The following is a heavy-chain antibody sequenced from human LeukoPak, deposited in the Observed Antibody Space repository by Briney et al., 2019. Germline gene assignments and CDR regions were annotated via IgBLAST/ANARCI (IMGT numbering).Heavy chain of an antibody. CDR1: GGSISSYY. J-gene: IGHJ3*02. Sequence: SETLSLTCTVSGGSISSYYWSWIRQPPGKGLEWIGYIYYSGSTNYNPSLKSRVTISVDTSKNQFSLKLSSVTAADTAVYYCARRDYGDYFDAFDIWGQGTMVTVSS. D-gene: IGHD4-17*01. CDR2: IYYSGST. CDR3: ARRDYGDYFDAFDI. V-gene: IGHV4-59*08.